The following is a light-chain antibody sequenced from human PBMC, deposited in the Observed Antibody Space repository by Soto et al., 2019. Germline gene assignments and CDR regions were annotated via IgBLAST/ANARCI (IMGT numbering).Light chain of an antibody. V-gene: IGKV3-20*01. CDR1: QSVSTSY. CDR2: GAC. Sequence: EIVLTQSPGTLSLSPGERATLSCRASQSVSTSYLAWYQQKPGQAHRLLIYGACTRATGIPDMFSGIGSGTDLSLTISRLEPEDFAVYFCQPYGDSPPWELGEGNKVEIK. CDR3: QPYGDSPPWE. J-gene: IGKJ1*01.